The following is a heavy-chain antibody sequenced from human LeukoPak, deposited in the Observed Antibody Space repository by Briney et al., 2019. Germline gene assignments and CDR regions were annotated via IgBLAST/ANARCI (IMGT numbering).Heavy chain of an antibody. J-gene: IGHJ6*03. Sequence: GGSLRLSCAASGFTFDDSVMSWVRQAPGKGLEWVSSINWNGGSTGYADSVKGRFTISRDNAKNTLYLQMNSLRAEDTAVYYCARGPGYCSSTSCYPRHYYYYYYMDVWGKGTTVTVSS. CDR1: GFTFDDSV. D-gene: IGHD2-2*01. V-gene: IGHV3-20*04. CDR2: INWNGGST. CDR3: ARGPGYCSSTSCYPRHYYYYYYMDV.